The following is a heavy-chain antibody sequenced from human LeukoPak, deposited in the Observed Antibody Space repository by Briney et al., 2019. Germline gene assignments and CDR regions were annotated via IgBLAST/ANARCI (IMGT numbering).Heavy chain of an antibody. CDR1: GFTFSSYW. Sequence: GGSLRLSCAASGFTFSSYWMSWVRQAPGKGLEWVANIKQDGSEKYYVDSVKGRLTISRDNAKNSLYLQMNSLRAEDTAVYYCARYAAAGNLDYWGQGTLVTVSS. V-gene: IGHV3-7*05. D-gene: IGHD6-13*01. CDR3: ARYAAAGNLDY. CDR2: IKQDGSEK. J-gene: IGHJ4*02.